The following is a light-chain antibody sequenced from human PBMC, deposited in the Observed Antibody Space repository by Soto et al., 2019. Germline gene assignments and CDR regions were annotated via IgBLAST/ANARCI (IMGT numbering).Light chain of an antibody. V-gene: IGKV1-5*03. CDR1: QSISNF. Sequence: DIQMTQSPSTLSASVGDRVTITCRASQSISNFFAWYQQTTGKAPKLLIYRASSLEGGVPSSFSGSGAGTAFSLTISSLQPEDFATYYCQQYYGYSGTFGQGTKVEIK. J-gene: IGKJ1*01. CDR3: QQYYGYSGT. CDR2: RAS.